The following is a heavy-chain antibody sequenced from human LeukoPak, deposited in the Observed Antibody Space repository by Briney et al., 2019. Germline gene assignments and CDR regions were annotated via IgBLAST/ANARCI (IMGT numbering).Heavy chain of an antibody. J-gene: IGHJ3*02. CDR2: ISAIGST. Sequence: SETLSLTCTVSGGSISSYYWSWIRQPAGKGLEWIGRISAIGSTNYNPSLESRFTMSVGMSRNQFSLKLSSVTAADTAASYSARAAHSWGAALDICGQGTIVTVPS. CDR3: ARAAHSWGAALDI. V-gene: IGHV4-4*07. CDR1: GGSISSYY. D-gene: IGHD3-16*01.